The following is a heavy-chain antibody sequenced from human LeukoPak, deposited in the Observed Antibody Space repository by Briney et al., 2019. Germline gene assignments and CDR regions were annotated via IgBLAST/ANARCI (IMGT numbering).Heavy chain of an antibody. CDR1: GGSVSSGSYY. V-gene: IGHV4-61*01. CDR2: IYYSGST. D-gene: IGHD3-10*01. Sequence: SETLSLTCTVSGGSVSSGSYYWSWIRQPPGKGLEWIGYIYYSGSTNYNPSLKSRVTISIDTSKNQFSMELSSVTAADTAVYYCARSLSGSYWWYGMDAWGQGTTVAVSS. J-gene: IGHJ6*02. CDR3: ARSLSGSYWWYGMDA.